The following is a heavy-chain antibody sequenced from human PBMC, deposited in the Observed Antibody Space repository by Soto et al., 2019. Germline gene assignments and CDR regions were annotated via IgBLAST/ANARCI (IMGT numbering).Heavy chain of an antibody. CDR1: GGSISSGDYY. Sequence: QVQLQESGPGLVKPSQTLSLTCTVSGGSISSGDYYWSWIRQPPGKGLEWIGYIYYSGSTYYNPSLKSRVTIPVDTSKNQFSLKLSSVTAADTAVYYCAGGREEGVDFWSGYLGAFDYWGQGTLVTVSS. D-gene: IGHD3-3*01. CDR2: IYYSGST. J-gene: IGHJ4*02. CDR3: AGGREEGVDFWSGYLGAFDY. V-gene: IGHV4-30-4*01.